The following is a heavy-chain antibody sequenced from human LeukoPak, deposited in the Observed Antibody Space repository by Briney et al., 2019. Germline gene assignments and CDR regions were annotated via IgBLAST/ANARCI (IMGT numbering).Heavy chain of an antibody. Sequence: QPGGSLILSCAASGFTFSSYSMNWVRPAPGKGLEWVSYISSSSSTIYYADSVKGRFTISRDNAKNSLSLQMNSLRVEDTAVYYCAKSKRFSGTYSFDYWGQGTLVTVSS. CDR1: GFTFSSYS. CDR2: ISSSSSTI. CDR3: AKSKRFSGTYSFDY. D-gene: IGHD3-10*01. V-gene: IGHV3-48*01. J-gene: IGHJ4*02.